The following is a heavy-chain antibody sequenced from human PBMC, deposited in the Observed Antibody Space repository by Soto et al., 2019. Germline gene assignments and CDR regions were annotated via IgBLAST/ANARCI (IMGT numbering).Heavy chain of an antibody. V-gene: IGHV4-31*03. CDR1: GGSISSGGYY. D-gene: IGHD5-18*01. CDR3: ARSGYSYSYYYYGMDV. J-gene: IGHJ6*02. CDR2: IYYSGST. Sequence: SETLSLTCTVSGGSISSGGYYWSWIRQHPGKGLEWIGYIYYSGSTYYNPSLKSRITISVDTSKNQFSLKLSSVTAADTAVYYCARSGYSYSYYYYGMDVWGQGTTVTVSS.